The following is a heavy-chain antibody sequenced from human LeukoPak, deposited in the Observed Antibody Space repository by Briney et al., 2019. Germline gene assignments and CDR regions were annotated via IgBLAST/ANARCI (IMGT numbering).Heavy chain of an antibody. CDR2: INHSGST. CDR3: ASSGAYYDILTGPFDP. V-gene: IGHV4-34*01. CDR1: GGSFSGYY. Sequence: SETLSLTCAVYGGSFSGYYWSWIRQPPGKGLEWIGEINHSGSTNYNPSLKSRVTISVDTSKNQFSLKLSSVTAADTAVYYCASSGAYYDILTGPFDPWGQGTLVTVSS. J-gene: IGHJ5*02. D-gene: IGHD3-9*01.